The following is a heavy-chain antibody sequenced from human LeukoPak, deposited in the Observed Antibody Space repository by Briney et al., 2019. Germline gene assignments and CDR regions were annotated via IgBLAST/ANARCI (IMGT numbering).Heavy chain of an antibody. Sequence: GGSLRLPCAASGFTVSSNYMSWVRQAPGKGLEWVSVIYSGGSTYYADSVKGRFTISRDNSKNTLYLQMNSLRAEDTAVYYCARGGVFGYGSGSYPHAFDIWGQGTMVTVSS. CDR2: IYSGGST. J-gene: IGHJ3*02. D-gene: IGHD3-10*01. V-gene: IGHV3-66*01. CDR3: ARGGVFGYGSGSYPHAFDI. CDR1: GFTVSSNY.